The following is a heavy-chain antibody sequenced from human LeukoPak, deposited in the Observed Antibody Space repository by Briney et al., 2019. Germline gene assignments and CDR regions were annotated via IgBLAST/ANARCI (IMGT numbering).Heavy chain of an antibody. CDR1: GFTFSSYW. V-gene: IGHV3-7*03. CDR3: AKESVYYYDSSGYYRPYYFDY. J-gene: IGHJ4*02. Sequence: GGSLRLSCAASGFTFSSYWMSWVRQAPGKGLEWVANIKQDGSEKYYVDSVKGRFTISRDNSKNTLYLQVNSLRAEDTAVYYCAKESVYYYDSSGYYRPYYFDYWGQGTLVTVSS. D-gene: IGHD3-22*01. CDR2: IKQDGSEK.